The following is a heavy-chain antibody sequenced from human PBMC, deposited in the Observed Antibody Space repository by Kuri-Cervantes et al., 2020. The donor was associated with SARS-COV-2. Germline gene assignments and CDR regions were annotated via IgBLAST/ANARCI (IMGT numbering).Heavy chain of an antibody. CDR3: ARTGRGGYFSSTSCPISYYYGMDV. Sequence: SVKVSCKASGGTFSSYAIIWVRQAPGQGLEWMGRIIPILGIANYAQKFQGRVTITADKSTSTAYMELSSLRSEDTAVYYCARTGRGGYFSSTSCPISYYYGMDVWGQGTTVTVSS. V-gene: IGHV1-69*04. D-gene: IGHD2-2*01. CDR2: IIPILGIA. CDR1: GGTFSSYA. J-gene: IGHJ6*02.